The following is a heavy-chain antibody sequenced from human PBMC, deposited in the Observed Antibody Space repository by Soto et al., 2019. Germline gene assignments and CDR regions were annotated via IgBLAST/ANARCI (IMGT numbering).Heavy chain of an antibody. D-gene: IGHD5-18*01. CDR2: ISDSGATT. CDR1: GFPFGENA. Sequence: GRYIRLSCAASGFPFGENAMSWVRQAPGKGLEWVSGISDSGATTYYADSVRGRFTISRDNSKHTLYLQMKSLRAEDSASYYCAKEDTRRGSIDYWGQGA. V-gene: IGHV3-23*01. CDR3: AKEDTRRGSIDY. J-gene: IGHJ4*02.